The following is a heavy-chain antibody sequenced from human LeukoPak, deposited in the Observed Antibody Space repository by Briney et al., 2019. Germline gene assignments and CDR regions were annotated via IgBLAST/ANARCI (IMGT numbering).Heavy chain of an antibody. CDR2: NSGSCGNT. J-gene: IGHJ4*02. Sequence: GGPLRLSCAASGFIFSSCDMRGLRHAPGGAGVGVWANSGSCGNTYYAHSVKGRFTISRDNPKLTLYVKIQTVSAGHTAVFYCVKGVVMIQYWGQGPLVSVSS. V-gene: IGHV3-23*01. CDR3: VKGVVMIQY. CDR1: GFIFSSCD. D-gene: IGHD3-16*01.